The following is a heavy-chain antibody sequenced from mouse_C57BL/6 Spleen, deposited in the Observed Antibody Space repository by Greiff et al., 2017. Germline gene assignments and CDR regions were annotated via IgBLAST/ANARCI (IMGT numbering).Heavy chain of an antibody. CDR2: ISSGGSYT. J-gene: IGHJ4*01. CDR1: GFTFSSYG. D-gene: IGHD1-1*01. Sequence: EVNVVESGGDLVKPGGSLKLSCAASGFTFSSYGMSWVRQTPDKRLEWVATISSGGSYTYYPDSVKGRFTISRDNAKNTLYLQMSSLKSEDTAMYYCARHVHTVVDGGYAMDYWGQGTSVTVSS. V-gene: IGHV5-6*01. CDR3: ARHVHTVVDGGYAMDY.